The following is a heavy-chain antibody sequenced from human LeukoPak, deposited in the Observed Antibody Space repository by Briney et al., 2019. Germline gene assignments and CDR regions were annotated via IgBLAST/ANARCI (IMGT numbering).Heavy chain of an antibody. CDR2: IYHSGST. CDR3: ARVDYFDSSGYYLPIPFGYFQH. J-gene: IGHJ1*01. V-gene: IGHV4-4*02. D-gene: IGHD3-22*01. Sequence: SETLSLTCAVSGGSISSSNWWSWVRQPPGKGLEWIGEIYHSGSTNYNPSLKSRVTISVDKSKNQFSLKLSSVTAADTAVYYCARVDYFDSSGYYLPIPFGYFQHWGQGTLVTVSS. CDR1: GGSISSSNW.